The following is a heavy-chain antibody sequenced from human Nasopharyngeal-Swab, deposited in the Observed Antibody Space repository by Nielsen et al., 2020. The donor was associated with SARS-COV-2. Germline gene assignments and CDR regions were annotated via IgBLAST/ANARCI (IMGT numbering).Heavy chain of an antibody. CDR2: IYHSGST. Sequence: SETLSLTCAVSGGSISSSNWWSWVRRPPGKGLEWIGEIYHSGSTNYNPSLKSRVTISVDTSKNQFSLKLSSVTAADTAVYYCARVRYDILTGYHDNWFDPWGQGTLVTVSS. V-gene: IGHV4-4*02. CDR1: GGSISSSNW. J-gene: IGHJ5*02. D-gene: IGHD3-9*01. CDR3: ARVRYDILTGYHDNWFDP.